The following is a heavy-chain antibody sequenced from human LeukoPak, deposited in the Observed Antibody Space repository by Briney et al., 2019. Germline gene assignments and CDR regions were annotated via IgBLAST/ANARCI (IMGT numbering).Heavy chain of an antibody. CDR3: AKGTTMVRGVIITFDD. J-gene: IGHJ4*02. D-gene: IGHD3-10*01. V-gene: IGHV3-33*06. CDR1: GFTFSSYG. CDR2: IWYDGSNK. Sequence: GGSLRLSCAASGFTFSSYGMHWVRQAPGKGLEWVAVIWYDGSNKYYADSVKGRFTISRDNSKNTLYLQMNSLRAEDTAVYYCAKGTTMVRGVIITFDDWGQGTLVTVSS.